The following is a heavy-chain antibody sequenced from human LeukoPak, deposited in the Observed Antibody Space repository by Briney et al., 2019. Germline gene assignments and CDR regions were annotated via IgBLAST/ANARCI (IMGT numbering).Heavy chain of an antibody. D-gene: IGHD3-16*01. Sequence: GGSLRLSCAASGFSFSQAWMSWVCQAPGKGLEWVGRLKSKKAGGTTDYAAPVKGRFTISRDDSKDTLYLQMNNLKTEDTAVYFCTTDDYYEKTPVDFDSFDIWGQGTMVTVSS. CDR3: TTDDYYEKTPVDFDSFDI. CDR2: LKSKKAGGTT. CDR1: GFSFSQAW. V-gene: IGHV3-15*01. J-gene: IGHJ3*02.